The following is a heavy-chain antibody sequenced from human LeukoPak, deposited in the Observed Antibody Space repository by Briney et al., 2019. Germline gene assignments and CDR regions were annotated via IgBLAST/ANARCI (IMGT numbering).Heavy chain of an antibody. CDR1: GFTFSSYA. Sequence: PRGSLRLSCAASGFTFSSYAMSWVRQAPGQGLEWVSAISGSGGSTYYADSVKGRFTISRDNSKNTLYLQMNSLRAEDTAVYYCAKLRDGDPVGYFDYWGQGTLVTVSS. CDR3: AKLRDGDPVGYFDY. V-gene: IGHV3-23*01. J-gene: IGHJ4*02. D-gene: IGHD4-17*01. CDR2: ISGSGGST.